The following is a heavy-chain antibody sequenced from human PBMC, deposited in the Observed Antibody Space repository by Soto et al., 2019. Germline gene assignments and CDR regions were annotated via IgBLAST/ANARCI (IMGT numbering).Heavy chain of an antibody. J-gene: IGHJ6*02. Sequence: QVQLVESGGGGVQPGRSLRLSCAASGFTFNSYGMHWVRQGPGNGMEGVAFISYDSTKTYYADSVKGRFTISRDNSNIALYVQMNSLTGEDTAVYYCARTRSAWSDFHYYSLDVWGQGTTVTVSS. CDR2: ISYDSTKT. V-gene: IGHV3-30*03. CDR3: ARTRSAWSDFHYYSLDV. CDR1: GFTFNSYG. D-gene: IGHD1-26*01.